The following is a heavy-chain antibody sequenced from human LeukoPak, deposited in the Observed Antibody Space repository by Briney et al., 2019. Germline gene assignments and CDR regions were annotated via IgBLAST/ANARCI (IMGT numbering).Heavy chain of an antibody. J-gene: IGHJ4*02. Sequence: PGGSLRLSCAASGFTFSSYWMSWVRQPPGQGLEWVAIIKQDGSEKFYVDSVKGRFTISRDNSKNTLYLQMNSLRAEDTAVYYCARDDTYYDSSGYYVYWGQGTLVTVSS. D-gene: IGHD3-22*01. V-gene: IGHV3-7*01. CDR2: IKQDGSEK. CDR1: GFTFSSYW. CDR3: ARDDTYYDSSGYYVY.